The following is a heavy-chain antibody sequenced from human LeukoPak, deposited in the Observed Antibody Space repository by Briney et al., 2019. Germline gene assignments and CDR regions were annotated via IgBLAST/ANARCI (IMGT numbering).Heavy chain of an antibody. Sequence: GESLKISCKGSGYSFTSYWISWVRQMPGKGLEWMGIIYPGDSNTRYSPSFQGQVTISADKSISTAYLQWSSLKASDTAMCYCASFPRGYYDYVWGSYEALKKDAFDIWGQGTMVTVSS. CDR1: GYSFTSYW. J-gene: IGHJ3*02. D-gene: IGHD3-16*01. CDR3: ASFPRGYYDYVWGSYEALKKDAFDI. CDR2: IYPGDSNT. V-gene: IGHV5-51*01.